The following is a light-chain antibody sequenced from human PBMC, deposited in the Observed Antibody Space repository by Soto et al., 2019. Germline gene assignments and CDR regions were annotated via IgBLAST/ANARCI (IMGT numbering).Light chain of an antibody. CDR2: GNS. CDR1: SSNIGAGYN. CDR3: QSYDSSLSGWV. Sequence: QSVLTQPPSGSGAPGQRVTISCTGSSSNIGAGYNVHWYQQLPGTAPKLLIYGNSNRPSGVPDRFSGSKSGTSASLAITGLQAEDEADYYCQSYDSSLSGWVFGGGPKLPVL. J-gene: IGLJ3*02. V-gene: IGLV1-40*01.